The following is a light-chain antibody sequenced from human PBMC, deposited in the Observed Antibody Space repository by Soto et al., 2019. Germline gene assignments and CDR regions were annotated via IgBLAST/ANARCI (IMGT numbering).Light chain of an antibody. V-gene: IGLV3-21*04. CDR3: QVWDSSSDHPYV. Sequence: SYELTQPPSVSVAPGKTARITCGGNNIGSKSVHWYQQKPGQAPVLVIYYDSDRPSGIPERFSGSNSGNTATLTISRVEAGDESDYYCQVWDSSSDHPYVFGNGTKLTVL. CDR2: YDS. J-gene: IGLJ1*01. CDR1: NIGSKS.